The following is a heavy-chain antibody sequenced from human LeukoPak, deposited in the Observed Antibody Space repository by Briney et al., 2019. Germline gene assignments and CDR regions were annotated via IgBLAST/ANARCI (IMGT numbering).Heavy chain of an antibody. Sequence: PSETLSLTCTVSGGSISSYYWSWIRQPPGKGLEWIGYIYYSGSTNYNPSLKSRVTISVDTSKNQFSLKLSSVTAADTAVYYCAGASGSQFTYYFDYWGQGTLVTVSS. CDR3: AGASGSQFTYYFDY. V-gene: IGHV4-59*01. J-gene: IGHJ4*02. D-gene: IGHD1-26*01. CDR2: IYYSGST. CDR1: GGSISSYY.